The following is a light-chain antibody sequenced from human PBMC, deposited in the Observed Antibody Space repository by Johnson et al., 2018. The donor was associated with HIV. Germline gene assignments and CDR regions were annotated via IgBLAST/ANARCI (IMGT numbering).Light chain of an antibody. J-gene: IGLJ1*01. CDR3: GTWDTSLSVYV. CDR2: ETN. CDR1: SSNIGNNY. V-gene: IGLV1-51*02. Sequence: HSVLTQPPSVSAAPGQKVTISCSGSSSNIGNNYVSWYQQLPGTAPKLLIYETNKRPSGIPDRFSGSKSDTSATLGITGLQTRDEAEYYCGTWDTSLSVYVFGTGTKVTVL.